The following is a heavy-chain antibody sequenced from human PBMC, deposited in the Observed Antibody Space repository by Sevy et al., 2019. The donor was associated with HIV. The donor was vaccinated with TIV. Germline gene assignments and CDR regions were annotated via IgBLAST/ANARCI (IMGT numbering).Heavy chain of an antibody. V-gene: IGHV1-8*02. J-gene: IGHJ6*02. CDR1: GFNFRSYD. D-gene: IGHD6-19*01. CDR3: AIVSGWHLRYGLDV. CDR2: MNTNTGNT. Sequence: ASVKVSCEASGFNFRSYDIYWVRQAPGQGLEWMGWMNTNTGNTGFAQKFQGRVTMTRNSSISTAYMELSNLRSEDTAVYYCAIVSGWHLRYGLDVWGQGTTVTVSS.